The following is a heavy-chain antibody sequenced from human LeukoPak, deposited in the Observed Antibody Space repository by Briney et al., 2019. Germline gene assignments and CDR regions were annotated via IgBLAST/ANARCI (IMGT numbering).Heavy chain of an antibody. J-gene: IGHJ4*02. Sequence: SETLSLTCTVSGGSISSGSYYWSWIRQPAGKGLEWIGRIYTSGSTNYNPSLKSRVTISVDTSKNQFSLKLSSVTAADTAVYYCARAPLGIAAAAALDYWGQGTLVTVSS. V-gene: IGHV4-61*02. D-gene: IGHD6-13*01. CDR3: ARAPLGIAAAAALDY. CDR2: IYTSGST. CDR1: GGSISSGSYY.